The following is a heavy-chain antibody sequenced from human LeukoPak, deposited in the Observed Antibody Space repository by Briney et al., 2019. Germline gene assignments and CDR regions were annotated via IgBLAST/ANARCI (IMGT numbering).Heavy chain of an antibody. V-gene: IGHV3-13*01. CDR3: ARDRGGNPPYYYYYMDV. CDR2: IGTAGDT. CDR1: GFTFSSYD. J-gene: IGHJ6*03. D-gene: IGHD4-23*01. Sequence: GGSLRLSCAASGFTFSSYDMHWVRQATGKGLEWVSAIGTAGDTYYPGSVKGRFTISRENAKNSLYLQMNSLRAGDTAVYYCARDRGGNPPYYYYYMDVWGKGTTVTVSS.